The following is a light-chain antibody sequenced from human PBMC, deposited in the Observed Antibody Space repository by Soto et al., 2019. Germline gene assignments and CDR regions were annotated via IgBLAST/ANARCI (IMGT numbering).Light chain of an antibody. CDR3: SSYTSSSKL. V-gene: IGLV2-14*01. CDR2: EVS. J-gene: IGLJ1*01. CDR1: SSDVGGYNY. Sequence: QSALTQPASVSGSPGQSITISCTGTSSDVGGYNYVSWYQQHPGKPPKLMIYEVSNRPSGVSNRFSGSKSGNTASLTISGLQAEDEADYYCSSYTSSSKLFGTGTKVTVL.